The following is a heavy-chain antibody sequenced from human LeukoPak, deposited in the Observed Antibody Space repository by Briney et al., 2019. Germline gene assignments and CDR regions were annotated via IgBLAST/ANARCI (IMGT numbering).Heavy chain of an antibody. D-gene: IGHD3-22*01. Sequence: PGGSLRLSCAASGFSFSSYWMHWVRQAPGKGLEWVSYISSRSNTIYYTDSVKGRFTISRDNAKNSLYLQMNGLRDEDTAVYFCARYYYDSSASYYGAFDIWGQGTMVTVSS. V-gene: IGHV3-48*02. CDR2: ISSRSNTI. J-gene: IGHJ3*02. CDR3: ARYYYDSSASYYGAFDI. CDR1: GFSFSSYW.